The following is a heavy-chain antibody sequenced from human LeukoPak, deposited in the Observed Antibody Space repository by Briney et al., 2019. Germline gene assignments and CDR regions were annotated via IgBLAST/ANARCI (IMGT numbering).Heavy chain of an antibody. V-gene: IGHV4-59*12. CDR2: IYYSGST. J-gene: IGHJ4*02. CDR1: GGSISSYY. D-gene: IGHD4-17*01. Sequence: SETLSLTCTVSGGSISSYYWSWIRQPPGKGLEWIGYIYYSGSTNYNPSLKSRVTISVDTSKNQFSLKLSSVTAADTAVYYCARGPTTVTRAFDYWGQGTLVTVFS. CDR3: ARGPTTVTRAFDY.